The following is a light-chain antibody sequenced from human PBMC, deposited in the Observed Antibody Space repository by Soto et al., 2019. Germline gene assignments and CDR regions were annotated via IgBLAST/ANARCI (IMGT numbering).Light chain of an antibody. V-gene: IGLV2-8*01. CDR2: EVS. J-gene: IGLJ1*01. CDR3: SSYAGGNPSYV. Sequence: QSALTQPPSASGSPGQSVTISCTGTSSDVGGYNYVSWYQQHPGKAPKLMIYEVSKRPSGVPDRFSGSKSGNTASLTVSGLQDDDEADYYCSSYAGGNPSYVFGTGTKLTVL. CDR1: SSDVGGYNY.